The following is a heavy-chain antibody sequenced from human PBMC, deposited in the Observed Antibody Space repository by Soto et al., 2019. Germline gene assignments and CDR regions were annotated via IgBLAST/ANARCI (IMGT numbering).Heavy chain of an antibody. J-gene: IGHJ4*02. CDR1: GGTFSSYA. CDR3: AREKTLPYDFWSGYAFDY. CDR2: IIPILGTA. D-gene: IGHD3-3*01. Sequence: SVKVSCKASGGTFSSYAISWVRQAPGQGLEWMGGIIPILGTANYAQKFQGRVTITADESTSTAYMELSSLRSEDTAVYYCAREKTLPYDFWSGYAFDYWGQGTLVTVSS. V-gene: IGHV1-69*13.